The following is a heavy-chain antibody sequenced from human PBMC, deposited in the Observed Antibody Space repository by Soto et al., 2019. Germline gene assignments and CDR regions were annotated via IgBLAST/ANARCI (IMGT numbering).Heavy chain of an antibody. CDR1: GDSISSASYF. CDR2: VYFVGNS. CDR3: VSFYGDYVNGVKQRDFDL. D-gene: IGHD4-17*01. V-gene: IGHV4-39*01. Sequence: SETLSLTCTVSGDSISSASYFWGWIRQPPGKGLEWIGSVYFVGNSYYNPSLKSRVSISVDASKNQFSLRLSSMTAADTGVYYCVSFYGDYVNGVKQRDFDLCGERTQVTVSS. J-gene: IGHJ4*02.